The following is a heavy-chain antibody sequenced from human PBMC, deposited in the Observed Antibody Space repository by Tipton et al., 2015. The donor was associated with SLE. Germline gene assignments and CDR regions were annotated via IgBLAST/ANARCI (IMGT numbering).Heavy chain of an antibody. D-gene: IGHD4-23*01. V-gene: IGHV3-48*03. CDR1: GFTFSSYE. CDR3: ARGVGVVTPLDY. CDR2: ISSSGSTI. Sequence: SLRLSCAASGFTFSSYEMNWVRQAPGKGLEWVSYISSSGSTIYYADSVKGRFTISRDNAKNSLYLQMNSLRAEDTAVYYCARGVGVVTPLDYWGQGTLVTVSS. J-gene: IGHJ4*02.